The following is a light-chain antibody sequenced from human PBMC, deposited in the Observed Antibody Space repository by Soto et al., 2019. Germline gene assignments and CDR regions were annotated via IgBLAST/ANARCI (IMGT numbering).Light chain of an antibody. CDR1: NSDVGIYDF. V-gene: IGLV2-14*01. CDR2: EVS. J-gene: IGLJ2*01. Sequence: QSALTQPASVSGTPGQSITISCTGSNSDVGIYDFVSWYQHHPGRAPKLIVSEVSHRPSGVSNRFSGSKSGNTASLTISGLQSEDEADYSCAAWDDNLNGPIFGGGTKLTVL. CDR3: AAWDDNLNGPI.